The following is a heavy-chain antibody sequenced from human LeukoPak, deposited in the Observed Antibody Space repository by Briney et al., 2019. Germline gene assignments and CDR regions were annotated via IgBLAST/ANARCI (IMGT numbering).Heavy chain of an antibody. J-gene: IGHJ3*02. CDR2: IYYSGST. V-gene: IGHV4-59*08. CDR3: AKGRGWTTAYDAFDI. CDR1: GGSISSYY. Sequence: SETLSLTCTVSGGSISSYYWSWIRQPPGKGLEWIGYIYYSGSTNYNPSLKSRVTISVDTSKNQFSLKLGSVTAADTAVYYCAKGRGWTTAYDAFDIWGQGTLVTVSS. D-gene: IGHD4-17*01.